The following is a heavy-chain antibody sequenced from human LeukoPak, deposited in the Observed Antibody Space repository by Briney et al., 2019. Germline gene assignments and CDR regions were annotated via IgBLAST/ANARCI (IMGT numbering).Heavy chain of an antibody. D-gene: IGHD6-13*01. V-gene: IGHV4-34*01. CDR3: ARDAIAAAGRSFDY. J-gene: IGHJ4*02. CDR2: INHSGST. CDR1: GGSFSGYY. Sequence: SETLSLTCAVYGGSFSGYYWSWIRQPPGKGLEWIGEINHSGSTNYNPSLKSRVTISVDTSKNQFSLKLSSVTAADTAVYYCARDAIAAAGRSFDYWSQGTLVTVSS.